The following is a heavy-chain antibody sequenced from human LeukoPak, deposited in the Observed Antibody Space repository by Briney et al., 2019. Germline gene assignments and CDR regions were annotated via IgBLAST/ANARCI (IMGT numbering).Heavy chain of an antibody. J-gene: IGHJ6*03. CDR2: VIPILGLA. V-gene: IGHV1-69*04. CDR3: ARDLSTRDWGYSYYYMVV. Sequence: GASVKLSCNASGGTFSSYAISWVRQAPGQGLEWVGSVIPILGLANYAQKFQGRVTITAHNSTSTAYMALRSLSSEDTGVYYCARDLSTRDWGYSYYYMVVGGKGTTVSVPS. D-gene: IGHD2-21*01. CDR1: GGTFSSYA.